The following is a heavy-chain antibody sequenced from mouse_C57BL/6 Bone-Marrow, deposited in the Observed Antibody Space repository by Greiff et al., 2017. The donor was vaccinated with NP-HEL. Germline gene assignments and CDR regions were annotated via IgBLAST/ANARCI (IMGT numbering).Heavy chain of an antibody. J-gene: IGHJ2*01. CDR2: IYPGNSDT. D-gene: IGHD1-1*01. CDR1: GYTFTSYW. CDR3: TRVYYYGSSYFDY. V-gene: IGHV1-5*01. Sequence: VHVKQSGTVLARPGASVKMSCKTSGYTFTSYWMHWVKQRPGQGLEWIGAIYPGNSDTSYNQKFKGKAKLTAVTSASTAYMELSSLTNEDSAVYYCTRVYYYGSSYFDYWGQGTTLTVSS.